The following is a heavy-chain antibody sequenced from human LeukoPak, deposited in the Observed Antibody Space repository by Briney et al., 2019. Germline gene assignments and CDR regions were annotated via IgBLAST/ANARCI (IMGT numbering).Heavy chain of an antibody. CDR3: AKDRGTAVTTLNY. Sequence: GGSLRLSCAASGFRFNTYWMSWVRQAPGKGLEWVSGISISGSGSSTYYADSVKGRFTISRDNSKNTVYLQMNSLRAEDTAVYYCAKDRGTAVTTLNYWGQGTLVTVSS. CDR1: GFRFNTYW. J-gene: IGHJ4*02. CDR2: ISISGSGSST. V-gene: IGHV3-23*01. D-gene: IGHD4-17*01.